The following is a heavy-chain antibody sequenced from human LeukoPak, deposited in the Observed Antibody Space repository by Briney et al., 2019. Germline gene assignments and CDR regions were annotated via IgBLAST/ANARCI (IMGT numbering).Heavy chain of an antibody. CDR3: ATSAGDGYLYLDY. V-gene: IGHV1-69*06. D-gene: IGHD5-24*01. Sequence: SVRVSCKASGGTFSSYAISWVRQAPGQGLEWMGGIIPIFGTANYAQKFQGRVTMTEDTSTDTAYMELSSLRSEDTAVYYCATSAGDGYLYLDYWGQGTLVTVSS. CDR1: GGTFSSYA. J-gene: IGHJ4*02. CDR2: IIPIFGTA.